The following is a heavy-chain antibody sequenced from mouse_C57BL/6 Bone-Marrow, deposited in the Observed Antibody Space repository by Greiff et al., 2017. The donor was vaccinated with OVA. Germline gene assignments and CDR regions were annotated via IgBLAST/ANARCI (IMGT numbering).Heavy chain of an antibody. Sequence: DVKLVESGGGLVKPGGSLKLSCAASGFTFSSYAMSWVRQTPEKRLEWVATISDGGSYTYYPDNVKGRFTISRDNAKNNLYLQLRHLKSEDTAMYYCARVYYYGSSYRFAYWGQGTLVTVSA. CDR2: ISDGGSYT. CDR1: GFTFSSYA. J-gene: IGHJ3*01. D-gene: IGHD1-1*01. V-gene: IGHV5-4*03. CDR3: ARVYYYGSSYRFAY.